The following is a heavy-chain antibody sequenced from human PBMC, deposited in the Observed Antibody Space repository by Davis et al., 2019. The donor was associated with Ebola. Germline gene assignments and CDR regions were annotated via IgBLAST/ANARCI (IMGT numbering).Heavy chain of an antibody. J-gene: IGHJ6*02. CDR1: GGSISSYY. Sequence: SETLSLTCTVSGGSISSYYWSWIRQPPGKGLEWIGYIYYSGSTNYNPSLKSRVTISVDTSKNQFSLKLSSVTAADTAVYYCARVGRMSSSWRHNHPYGVDVWGQGTTVTVS. CDR3: ARVGRMSSSWRHNHPYGVDV. V-gene: IGHV4-59*01. CDR2: IYYSGST. D-gene: IGHD2-2*01.